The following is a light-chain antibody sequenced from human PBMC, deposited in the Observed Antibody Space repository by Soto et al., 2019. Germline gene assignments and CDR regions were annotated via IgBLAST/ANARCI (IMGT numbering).Light chain of an antibody. J-gene: IGLJ2*01. CDR2: GVT. CDR1: NSDIGGYNF. V-gene: IGLV2-14*01. CDR3: TSYTSVTIVV. Sequence: QSALTQPASVSGSPGQSITISCTGSNSDIGGYNFVSWYQQHPGKAPKLLIFGVTNRPSGVSDRFSGTKSGNTASLTISALPAEDADDYYCTSYTSVTIVVFGGGTQLTVL.